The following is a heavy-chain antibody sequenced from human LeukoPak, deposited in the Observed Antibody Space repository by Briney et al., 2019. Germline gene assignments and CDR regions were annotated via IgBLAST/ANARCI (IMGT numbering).Heavy chain of an antibody. V-gene: IGHV4-39*07. CDR1: GGSISSSSYY. CDR2: IFYSGST. J-gene: IGHJ4*02. Sequence: SETLSLTCTVSGGSISSSSYYWGWIRQPPGKGLEWIGSIFYSGSTYYNPSLKSRVTISVDTSKNQFSLKLTSVTAADTAVYYCARIAARLYGTNRYFDYWGQGTLVTVSS. D-gene: IGHD6-6*01. CDR3: ARIAARLYGTNRYFDY.